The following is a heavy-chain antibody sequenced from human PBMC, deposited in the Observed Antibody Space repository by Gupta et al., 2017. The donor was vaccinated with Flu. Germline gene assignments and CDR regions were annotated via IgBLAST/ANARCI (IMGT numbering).Heavy chain of an antibody. V-gene: IGHV4-59*08. CDR1: GGSISSYY. CDR2: IYYSGST. J-gene: IGHJ3*02. Sequence: QVQLQESGPGLVKPSETLSLTRTVSGGSISSYYWSWIRQPPGKGLEWIGYIYYSGSTNYNPSLKSRVTISVDTSKNQFSLKLSSVTAADTAVYYCASAHSSGSSNDAFDIWGQGTMVTVSS. D-gene: IGHD3-22*01. CDR3: ASAHSSGSSNDAFDI.